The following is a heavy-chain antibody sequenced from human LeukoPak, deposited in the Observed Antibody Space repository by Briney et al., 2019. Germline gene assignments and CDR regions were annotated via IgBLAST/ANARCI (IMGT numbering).Heavy chain of an antibody. J-gene: IGHJ4*02. CDR3: TTDNRGINFDY. D-gene: IGHD1-14*01. V-gene: IGHV3-73*01. CDR1: GFTFSGSA. CDR2: IRSKANSYAT. Sequence: GGSLRLSCAASGFTFSGSAMHWVRQASGKGLEGVGRIRSKANSYATAYAASVKGRFTSSRDDSKNTAYLQMNSLKTEDTAVYYCTTDNRGINFDYWGQGTLVTVSS.